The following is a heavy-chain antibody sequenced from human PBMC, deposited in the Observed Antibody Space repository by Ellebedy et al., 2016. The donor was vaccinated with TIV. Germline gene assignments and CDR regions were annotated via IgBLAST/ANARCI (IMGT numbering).Heavy chain of an antibody. V-gene: IGHV4-39*07. CDR3: ARDPALPRGRFDP. CDR1: SGSISSSSYY. J-gene: IGHJ5*02. Sequence: MPGGSLRLSCSVSSGSISSSSYYWGWIRQPPGKGLEWIGSIYYSGSTYYNPSLKSRVTISVDTSKNQFSLNLSSVTAAATAVYDCARDPALPRGRFDPWGQGTLVTVSS. CDR2: IYYSGST.